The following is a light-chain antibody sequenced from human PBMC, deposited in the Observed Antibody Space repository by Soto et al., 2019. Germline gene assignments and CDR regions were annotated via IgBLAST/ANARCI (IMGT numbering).Light chain of an antibody. CDR3: QQRSNWPLT. J-gene: IGKJ3*01. CDR2: DAS. V-gene: IGKV3-11*01. CDR1: QSVSSY. Sequence: PGERATLSCRASQSVSSYLAWYQQKPGQAPRLLNYDASNRATGIPARFSGSGSGTDFTLIISSLEPEDFAVYYCQQRSNWPLTFGPGTKVDIK.